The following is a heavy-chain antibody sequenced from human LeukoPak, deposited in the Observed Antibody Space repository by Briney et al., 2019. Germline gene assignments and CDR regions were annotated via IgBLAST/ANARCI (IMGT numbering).Heavy chain of an antibody. D-gene: IGHD5-18*01. V-gene: IGHV3-30*02. Sequence: PGGCLRLSCAASGFTVSSKYMSWVRQAPGKGLEWVAFIRYDGSNKYYADSVKGRFTISRDNSKNTLYLQMNSLRAEDTAVYYCAKERDTAMVTIDYWGQGTLVTVSS. CDR2: IRYDGSNK. CDR3: AKERDTAMVTIDY. J-gene: IGHJ4*02. CDR1: GFTVSSKY.